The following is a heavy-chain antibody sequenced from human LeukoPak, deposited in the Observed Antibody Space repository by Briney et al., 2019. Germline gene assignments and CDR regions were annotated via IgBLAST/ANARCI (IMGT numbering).Heavy chain of an antibody. CDR1: GFTFSNYN. J-gene: IGHJ4*02. D-gene: IGHD1-26*01. V-gene: IGHV3-48*02. Sequence: GGSLRLSCAASGFTFSNYNMNWVRQAPGKGLEWLSYISSSSSTIYYADSVKGRFTISRDNAKNSLYLQMNSLRDEDTAVYYCARDSAPSRGGSNYAPFGYWGQGTLVTVSS. CDR3: ARDSAPSRGGSNYAPFGY. CDR2: ISSSSSTI.